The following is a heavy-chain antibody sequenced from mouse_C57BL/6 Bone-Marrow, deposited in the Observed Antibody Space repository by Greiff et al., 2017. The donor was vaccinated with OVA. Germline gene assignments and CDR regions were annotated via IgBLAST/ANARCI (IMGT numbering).Heavy chain of an antibody. Sequence: QVHLKQPGTELVTSGSSPNLSCKASGYTFTSYWMHWVKQRPGQGLEWIGNINPSNGGTNYNEKFKSKATLTVDKSSSTAYMQLSSLTSEDSAVYYCARLEDGYSYYYAMDYWGQGTSVTVSS. V-gene: IGHV1-53*01. D-gene: IGHD2-3*01. CDR2: INPSNGGT. CDR1: GYTFTSYW. J-gene: IGHJ4*01. CDR3: ARLEDGYSYYYAMDY.